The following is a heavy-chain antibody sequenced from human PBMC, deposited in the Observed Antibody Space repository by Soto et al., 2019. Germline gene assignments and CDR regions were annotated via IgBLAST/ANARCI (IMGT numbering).Heavy chain of an antibody. J-gene: IGHJ6*01. CDR3: GRRGGSSSFIHYGMEL. D-gene: IGHD6-6*01. Sequence: WGSRRLSCAASGFTFSDYGMLWVRQAPGKGLEWVAFISYYVTNIYYADSVKGRFTISRDNSKNTIYLQMNSLRTEDTAVYYCGRRGGSSSFIHYGMELWGQGTRVT. CDR1: GFTFSDYG. V-gene: IGHV3-30*03. CDR2: ISYYVTNI.